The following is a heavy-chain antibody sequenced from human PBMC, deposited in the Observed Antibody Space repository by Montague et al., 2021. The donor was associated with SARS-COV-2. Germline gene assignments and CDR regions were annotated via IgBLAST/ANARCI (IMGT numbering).Heavy chain of an antibody. J-gene: IGHJ3*02. CDR1: RDSISSHNYF. D-gene: IGHD3-10*01. Sequence: SETLSLTCTVSRDSISSHNYFWAWIRQPPGKGLEWIGSVDYSGLTFYNPSPESRVTISVDTSKKQFSLKVNSATAADTAVYYCAKDGEALAWGTFDIWGQGTMVTVPS. V-gene: IGHV4-39*07. CDR2: VDYSGLT. CDR3: AKDGEALAWGTFDI.